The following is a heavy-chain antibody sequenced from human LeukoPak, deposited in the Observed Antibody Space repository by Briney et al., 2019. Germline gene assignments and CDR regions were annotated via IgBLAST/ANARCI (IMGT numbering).Heavy chain of an antibody. CDR1: GFPFSIYG. J-gene: IGHJ4*02. V-gene: IGHV3-7*02. D-gene: IGHD3-10*01. Sequence: GGSLRLSCAASGFPFSIYGLNWVRQAPGKGLEWVANIKEDGSEKYYVDSVKGRFTISRDNAKNSLYLQMNSLRAEDTAVYYCARTIRGYWGQGTLVTVSS. CDR3: ARTIRGY. CDR2: IKEDGSEK.